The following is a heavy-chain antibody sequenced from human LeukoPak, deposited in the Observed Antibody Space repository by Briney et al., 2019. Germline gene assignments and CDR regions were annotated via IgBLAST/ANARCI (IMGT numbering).Heavy chain of an antibody. CDR1: GGSFSGYY. CDR2: INHSGST. J-gene: IGHJ5*02. V-gene: IGHV4-34*09. D-gene: IGHD3-10*01. CDR3: ARDRVVRGVISGNWFDP. Sequence: SETLSLTCAVYGGSFSGYYWSWIRQPPGKGLEGIGDINHSGSTNYNPSLKSRVTISVDTSKNQFSLKLSSVTAADTAVYYCARDRVVRGVISGNWFDPWGQGTLVTVSS.